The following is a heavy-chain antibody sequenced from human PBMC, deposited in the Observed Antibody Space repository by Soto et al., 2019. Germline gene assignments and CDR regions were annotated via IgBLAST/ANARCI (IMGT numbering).Heavy chain of an antibody. CDR1: GFSFGSYA. CDR2: ISGSDGKT. D-gene: IGHD1-26*01. CDR3: ARWGYLDY. V-gene: IGHV3-23*01. J-gene: IGHJ4*02. Sequence: GGSLRLSCAASGFSFGSYALSWVRQAPGKGLEWVSTISGSDGKTFYADSVKGRFSISRDTSQNTLYLQMNSLRADDTAIYYCARWGYLDYWGQGTRVTVSS.